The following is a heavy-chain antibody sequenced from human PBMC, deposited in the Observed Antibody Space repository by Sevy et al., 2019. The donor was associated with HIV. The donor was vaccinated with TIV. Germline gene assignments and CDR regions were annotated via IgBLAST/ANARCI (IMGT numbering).Heavy chain of an antibody. J-gene: IGHJ4*02. Sequence: ASVKVSCKASGYSFTNYYIHWVRQAPGQGLEWMGVINPSDGSTSYAQKLQGRVTMTRDTSTSTVYMELSSLRSEDTAVYYCARVYYYDYSGPGYWGQGTLVTVSS. D-gene: IGHD3-22*01. CDR2: INPSDGST. CDR3: ARVYYYDYSGPGY. V-gene: IGHV1-46*04. CDR1: GYSFTNYY.